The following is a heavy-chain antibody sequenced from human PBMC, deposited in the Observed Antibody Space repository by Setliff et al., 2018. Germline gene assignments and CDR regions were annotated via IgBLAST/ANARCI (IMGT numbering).Heavy chain of an antibody. J-gene: IGHJ4*02. CDR3: ATELRSPFWHFDL. CDR1: GDTFSTYA. CDR2: FIPVLGKP. Sequence: SVKVSCKASGDTFSTYALRWVRQAPGHGLEWMGRFIPVLGKPNYAPRFQGRLTITVDTSTGTSYMDLRSLRSDDTAIYYCATELRSPFWHFDLWGQGSLVTVSS. D-gene: IGHD3-3*01. V-gene: IGHV1-69*04.